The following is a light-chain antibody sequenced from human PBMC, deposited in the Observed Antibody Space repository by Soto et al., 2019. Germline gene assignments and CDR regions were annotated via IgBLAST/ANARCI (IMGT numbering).Light chain of an antibody. CDR3: QQYDDLPLT. CDR2: AAS. J-gene: IGKJ4*01. CDR1: QGIGVY. V-gene: IGKV1-27*01. Sequence: DIQMTQSPSSLSASLGDRVTITCRASQGIGVYLAWFQQHPGKVPRLLIYAASALQSGVPSRFSGSGSGTDFTLTISSLQPEDIARYFCQQYDDLPLTFGGGTKVEIK.